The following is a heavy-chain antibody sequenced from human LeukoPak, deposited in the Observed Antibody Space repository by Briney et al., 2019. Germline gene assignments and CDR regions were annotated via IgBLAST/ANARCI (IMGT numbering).Heavy chain of an antibody. J-gene: IGHJ4*02. V-gene: IGHV3-23*01. D-gene: IGHD7-27*01. Sequence: GGFLRLSCAAAVFTFSSYAVSWVRQAPGKGLEWVWTITTSDGNTYYADSVKGRFTVSRDNSKNTLFLQMNSLRAEDTAVYYCAKDGGLWVSAHWGDSWGRGTLVTVSS. CDR1: VFTFSSYA. CDR2: ITTSDGNT. CDR3: AKDGGLWVSAHWGDS.